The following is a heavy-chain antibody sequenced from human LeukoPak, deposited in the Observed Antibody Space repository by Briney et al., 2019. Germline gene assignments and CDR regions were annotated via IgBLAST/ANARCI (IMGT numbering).Heavy chain of an antibody. CDR2: ISWNSGSI. CDR3: AKDNRRHYTSGPNPDSLH. Sequence: PGGSLRLSCAASGLTFSSHWMHWVRQAPGKGLVWVSGISWNSGSIDYADSVKGRFTISRDNAKNSLYLQMNSLRVEDTAFYYCAKDNRRHYTSGPNPDSLHWGQGALVTVSS. J-gene: IGHJ4*02. D-gene: IGHD6-19*01. V-gene: IGHV3-9*01. CDR1: GLTFSSHW.